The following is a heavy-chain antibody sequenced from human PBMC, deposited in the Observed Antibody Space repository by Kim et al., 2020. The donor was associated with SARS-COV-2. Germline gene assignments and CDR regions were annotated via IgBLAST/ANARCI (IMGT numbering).Heavy chain of an antibody. D-gene: IGHD3-22*01. CDR3: ARDYYASSGYYHLLTDY. J-gene: IGHJ4*02. Sequence: GGSLRLSCAASGFTFSSYAMSWVRQAPGKGLEWVSAISGLGGSTYYADSVKGRFTISRDNSKNTLYLQMNSLRAEDTAVYYCARDYYASSGYYHLLTDYWGQGTLVSVSP. CDR2: ISGLGGST. V-gene: IGHV3-23*01. CDR1: GFTFSSYA.